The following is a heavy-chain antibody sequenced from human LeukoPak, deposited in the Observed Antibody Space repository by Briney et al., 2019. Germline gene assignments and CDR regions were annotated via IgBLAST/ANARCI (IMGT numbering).Heavy chain of an antibody. Sequence: GGSLRLSCAASGFTFSSYWMHGVRQAPGKGLAWVSRINSDGSSTSYADSVKGRFTISRDNAKNTLYLQMNSLRAEDTAVYYCARDVGELSLYWFDPWGQGTLLTVSS. V-gene: IGHV3-74*01. CDR3: ARDVGELSLYWFDP. D-gene: IGHD3-16*02. CDR1: GFTFSSYW. J-gene: IGHJ5*02. CDR2: INSDGSST.